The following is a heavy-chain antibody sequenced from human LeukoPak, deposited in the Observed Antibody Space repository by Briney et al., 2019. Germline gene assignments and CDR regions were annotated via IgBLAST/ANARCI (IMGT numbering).Heavy chain of an antibody. J-gene: IGHJ4*02. V-gene: IGHV1-24*01. Sequence: ASVKVSCKVSGYTLTELSMHWVRQTPGKGLEWMGGFDPEDGETIYAQKFQGRVTMTRNTSISTAYMELSSLRSEDTAVYYCARGGIAAAGVDYWGQGTLVTVSS. CDR2: FDPEDGET. CDR3: ARGGIAAAGVDY. D-gene: IGHD6-13*01. CDR1: GYTLTELS.